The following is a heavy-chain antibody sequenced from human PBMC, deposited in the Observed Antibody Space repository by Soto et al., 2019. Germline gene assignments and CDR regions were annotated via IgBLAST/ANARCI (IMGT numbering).Heavy chain of an antibody. J-gene: IGHJ4*02. CDR2: VRGSGGGT. V-gene: IGHV3-23*01. CDR3: ARTLDAGEIDY. CDR1: GFTFRNYV. D-gene: IGHD7-27*01. Sequence: EVQLLESGGGLVQPGGSLRLSCAASGFTFRNYVMSWVRQAPGKGLEWVSGVRGSGGGTYYADSVKGRFTISRDNSKNTLYLQMNSLRAEDTATYYCARTLDAGEIDYWGQGTLVTVSS.